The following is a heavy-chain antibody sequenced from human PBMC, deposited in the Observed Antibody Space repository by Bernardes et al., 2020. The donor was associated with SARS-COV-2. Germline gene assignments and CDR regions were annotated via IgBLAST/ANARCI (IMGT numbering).Heavy chain of an antibody. J-gene: IGHJ6*02. Sequence: SETLSLTCTVSGGSISSYYWSWIRQPPGKGLEWIGYIYYSGSTNYNPSLKSRVTISVDTSKNQFSLKLSSVTAADTAVYYCARLSRGLFYYYGMDVWGQGTTVTVSS. CDR3: ARLSRGLFYYYGMDV. CDR2: IYYSGST. CDR1: GGSISSYY. V-gene: IGHV4-59*01. D-gene: IGHD3-10*01.